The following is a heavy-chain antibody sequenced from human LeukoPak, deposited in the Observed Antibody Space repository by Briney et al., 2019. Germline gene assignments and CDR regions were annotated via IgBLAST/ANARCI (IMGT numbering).Heavy chain of an antibody. CDR1: GFTLSSYS. J-gene: IGHJ4*02. CDR3: ASLSCSSTSCGIDY. V-gene: IGHV3-21*01. CDR2: ISSSSSYI. D-gene: IGHD2-2*01. Sequence: TGGSLRLSCAASGFTLSSYSMNWVRQAPGKGLEWVSSISSSSSYIYYADSVKGRFTISRDNAKNSLYLQMNSLRAEDTAVYYCASLSCSSTSCGIDYWGQGTLVTVSS.